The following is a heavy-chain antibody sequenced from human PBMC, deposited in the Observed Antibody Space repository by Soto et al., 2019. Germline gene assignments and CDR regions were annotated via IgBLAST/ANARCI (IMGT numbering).Heavy chain of an antibody. J-gene: IGHJ4*02. D-gene: IGHD3-10*01. CDR3: ARSDSGYYFDF. V-gene: IGHV4-31*03. CDR1: GGSIRSGGYY. Sequence: QVQLQESGPGLVKPSHTLSLTCTVSGGSIRSGGYYWSSIRQHTGEGLEWIGYIYYSGSIYYNPSLEGRVTISVNQSKNQFSLKLRFVTAAGTAVYYCARSDSGYYFDFLGQGTLVTVAS. CDR2: IYYSGSI.